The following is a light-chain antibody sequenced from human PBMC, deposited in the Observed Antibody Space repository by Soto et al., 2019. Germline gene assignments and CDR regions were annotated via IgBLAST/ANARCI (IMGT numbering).Light chain of an antibody. J-gene: IGKJ1*01. V-gene: IGKV4-1*01. CDR3: QQYYSTPQT. CDR2: WAS. CDR1: QSVLYSSNNNNY. Sequence: DIVMTQSPDSLAVSLGERATINYKSSQSVLYSSNNNNYLAWYQQKPGQPPKLLIYWASTRESGVPDRFSGSGSGTDFTLTISSLQAEDVAVYYCQQYYSTPQTFGQGTKVEIK.